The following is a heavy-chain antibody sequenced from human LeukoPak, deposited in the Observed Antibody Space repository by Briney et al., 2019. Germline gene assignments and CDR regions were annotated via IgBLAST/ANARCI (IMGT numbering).Heavy chain of an antibody. Sequence: SAKVSCKASGGTFSSYAISWVRQAPGQGLEWMGGIIPIFGTANYAQKFQGRVTITADESTSTAYMELSSLRSEDTAVYYCARGDYCSSSSCYLNLGYWGQGTLVTVSS. D-gene: IGHD2-2*01. CDR2: IIPIFGTA. CDR1: GGTFSSYA. V-gene: IGHV1-69*13. J-gene: IGHJ4*02. CDR3: ARGDYCSSSSCYLNLGY.